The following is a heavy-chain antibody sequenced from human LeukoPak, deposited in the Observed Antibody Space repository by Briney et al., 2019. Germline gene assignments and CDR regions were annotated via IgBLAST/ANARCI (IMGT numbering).Heavy chain of an antibody. CDR1: GYTFTSYF. CDR2: INPSGAGT. V-gene: IGHV1-46*01. Sequence: ASVKVSCKASGYTFTSYFMHWVRQAPGQGLEWMGIINPSGAGTSYAQKFQGRVTMTRDTSTSTVYMELASLRSEDTAVYYCARGGYSSGPGDYWGQGTLVTVSS. CDR3: ARGGYSSGPGDY. J-gene: IGHJ4*02. D-gene: IGHD6-19*01.